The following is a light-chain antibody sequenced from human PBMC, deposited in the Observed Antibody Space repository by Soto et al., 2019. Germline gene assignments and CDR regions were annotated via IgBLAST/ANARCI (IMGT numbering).Light chain of an antibody. CDR3: QNYNSAPLT. CDR2: GAS. CDR1: QNINNNY. Sequence: EIVLTQSPGTLSLSPGERATLSCRASQNINNNYLAWCHQKPGQAPRLLIYGASSRATGIPDRFSGSGSVTDFTLTISRLEPEDFATYYCQNYNSAPLTFGPGTRVEIK. J-gene: IGKJ3*01. V-gene: IGKV3-20*01.